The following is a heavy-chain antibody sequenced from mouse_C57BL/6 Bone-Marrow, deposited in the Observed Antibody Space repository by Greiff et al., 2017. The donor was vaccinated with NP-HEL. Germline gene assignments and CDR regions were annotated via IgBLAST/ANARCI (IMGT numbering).Heavy chain of an antibody. CDR3: ARQLRLRGYYYAMDY. V-gene: IGHV1-81*01. Sequence: QVQLQQSGAELARPGASVKLSCKASGYTFTSYGISWVKQRPGQGLEWIGEIYPRSGNTYYNEKFKGKATLTADKSSSTAYMELRSLTSEDSAVYFCARQLRLRGYYYAMDYWGQGTSVTVSS. J-gene: IGHJ4*01. CDR2: IYPRSGNT. CDR1: GYTFTSYG. D-gene: IGHD3-2*02.